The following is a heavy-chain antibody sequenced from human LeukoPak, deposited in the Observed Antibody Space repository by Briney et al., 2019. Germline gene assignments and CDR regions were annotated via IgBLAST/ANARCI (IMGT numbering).Heavy chain of an antibody. Sequence: SETLSLTCTVSGGSISSGSYYWGWIRQPPGKGLEWIGSIYYSGSTYYNPSLKSRVTISVDTSKNQFSLKLSSVTAADTAVYYCARDNRWYGGYWVDPWGQGTLVTVSS. J-gene: IGHJ5*02. V-gene: IGHV4-39*07. CDR1: GGSISSGSYY. CDR2: IYYSGST. CDR3: ARDNRWYGGYWVDP. D-gene: IGHD3-10*01.